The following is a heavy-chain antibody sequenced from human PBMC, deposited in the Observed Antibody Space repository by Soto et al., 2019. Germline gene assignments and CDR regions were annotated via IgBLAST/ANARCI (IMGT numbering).Heavy chain of an antibody. V-gene: IGHV1-69*13. J-gene: IGHJ6*02. Sequence: GASVKVSCKASGGTFSSYAISWVRQAPGQGLEWMGGIIPIFGTANYAQKFQGRVTITADESTSTAYMELSSLRSEDTAVYYCARGGITIFGVVDYYGMDVWGQGTTVTVSS. CDR1: GGTFSSYA. CDR3: ARGGITIFGVVDYYGMDV. D-gene: IGHD3-3*01. CDR2: IIPIFGTA.